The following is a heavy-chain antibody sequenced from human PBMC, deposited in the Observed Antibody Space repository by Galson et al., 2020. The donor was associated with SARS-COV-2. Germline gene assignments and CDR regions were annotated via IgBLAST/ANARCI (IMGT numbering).Heavy chain of an antibody. J-gene: IGHJ5*02. CDR3: AKDPGLMWTRGGLFGP. Sequence: QLGESLKISCVASGFSFSNYGMHWVRQAPGKGLEWVAFIPFDGSNKNYADSVKGRFTISRDKSKSTLYLQMNSLSPEDTAVYYCAKDPGLMWTRGGLFGPCGQGTPVIVSS. D-gene: IGHD1-26*01. V-gene: IGHV3-30*02. CDR2: IPFDGSNK. CDR1: GFSFSNYG.